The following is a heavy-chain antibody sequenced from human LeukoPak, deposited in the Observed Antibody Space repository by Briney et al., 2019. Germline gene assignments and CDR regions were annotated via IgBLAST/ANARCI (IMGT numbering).Heavy chain of an antibody. J-gene: IGHJ4*02. Sequence: PGGSLRLSCAASGFTFSTHWMQWVRQAPGKGLVWVSRINPDDSSTSYADSVKGRFTISRDNAKNTLFLQMNSLRAEDTAVYYCTTTHNGDPDHFDYWGQGTLVTVSS. CDR2: INPDDSST. CDR3: TTTHNGDPDHFDY. V-gene: IGHV3-74*01. D-gene: IGHD2-8*01. CDR1: GFTFSTHW.